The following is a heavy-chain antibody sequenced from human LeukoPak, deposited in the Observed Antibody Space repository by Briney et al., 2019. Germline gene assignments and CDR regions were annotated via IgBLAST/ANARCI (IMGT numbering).Heavy chain of an antibody. J-gene: IGHJ4*02. CDR1: GFTFSRSW. Sequence: GGSLRLSCAAFGFTFSRSWMHWVRQAPGKGLVWLSRINSDGGDTTYADSVKGRFTISRDNAKNTLYLQMNSLRAVDTAMYYCARASGTDSSGYLQIDYWGQGTLVTVSS. D-gene: IGHD3-22*01. CDR3: ARASGTDSSGYLQIDY. CDR2: INSDGGDT. V-gene: IGHV3-74*01.